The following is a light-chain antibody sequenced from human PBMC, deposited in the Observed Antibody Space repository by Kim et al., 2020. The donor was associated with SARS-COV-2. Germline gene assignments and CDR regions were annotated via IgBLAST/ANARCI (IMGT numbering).Light chain of an antibody. CDR2: DND. V-gene: IGLV1-51*01. CDR3: ETWDSSLTAEV. CDR1: SSNIGNNY. J-gene: IGLJ2*01. Sequence: QSVLTQPPSLSAAPGQKVTISCSGSSSNIGNNYVSWYQHLPGTAPKLLIYDNDKRPSGIPDRFSGSKSGTSATLGITGLQTGDEADYYCETWDSSLTAEVFGGGTKLTVL.